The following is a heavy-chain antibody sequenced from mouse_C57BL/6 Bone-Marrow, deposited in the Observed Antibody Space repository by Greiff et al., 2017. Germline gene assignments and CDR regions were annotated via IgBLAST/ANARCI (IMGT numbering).Heavy chain of an antibody. D-gene: IGHD1-1*01. CDR1: GYTFTDYE. V-gene: IGHV1-15*01. Sequence: SGAELVRPGASVTLSCKASGYTFTDYEMHWVKQTPVHGLEWIGAIDPETGGTAYNQKFKGKAILTADKSSSTAYMELRSLTSEDSAVYYCTRPRYYGSSSWFAYWGQGTLVTVSA. CDR2: IDPETGGT. J-gene: IGHJ3*01. CDR3: TRPRYYGSSSWFAY.